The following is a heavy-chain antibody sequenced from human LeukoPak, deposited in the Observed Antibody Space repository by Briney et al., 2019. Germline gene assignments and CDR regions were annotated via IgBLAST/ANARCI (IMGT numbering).Heavy chain of an antibody. V-gene: IGHV4-34*01. D-gene: IGHD3-16*01. CDR3: ARVKDPGGYYYYYYMDI. Sequence: SEILSLTCAVYGGSFSGHYWTWIRQPPGKGLEWIGEINHSGSTNYNPSLKCRVTISVDTSKNQFSLKVSSVTAADTAVYYCARVKDPGGYYYYYYMDIWGKGNTVTVSS. J-gene: IGHJ6*03. CDR2: INHSGST. CDR1: GGSFSGHY.